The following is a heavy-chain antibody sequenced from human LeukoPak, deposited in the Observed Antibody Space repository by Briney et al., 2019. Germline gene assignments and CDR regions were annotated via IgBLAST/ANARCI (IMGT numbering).Heavy chain of an antibody. CDR1: GYTFTSYG. V-gene: IGHV1-18*01. D-gene: IGHD3-3*01. CDR2: ISAHNGNT. J-gene: IGHJ5*02. CDR3: ARATTRGTYDFWSGYIWWAEHWFDP. Sequence: ASVKVSCKASGYTFTSYGISWVRQAPGQGLEWMGWISAHNGNTNYAQKLQGRVTMTTDTSTSTAYMELRSLRSDDTAVYYCARATTRGTYDFWSGYIWWAEHWFDPWGQGTLVTVSS.